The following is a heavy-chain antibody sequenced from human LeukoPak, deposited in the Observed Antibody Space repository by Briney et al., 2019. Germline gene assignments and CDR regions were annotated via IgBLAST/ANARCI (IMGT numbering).Heavy chain of an antibody. J-gene: IGHJ4*02. Sequence: SETLSLTCGVSGGSISNTNWWSWVRQPPGQGLEWIGEISLTGLTHYNPSLESRVTVSLDKSKNQLSLNLTPVTAADTAVYYCSRENGAFSPFGYWGQGTLVTVLS. D-gene: IGHD2-8*01. CDR3: SRENGAFSPFGY. V-gene: IGHV4-4*02. CDR2: ISLTGLT. CDR1: GGSISNTNW.